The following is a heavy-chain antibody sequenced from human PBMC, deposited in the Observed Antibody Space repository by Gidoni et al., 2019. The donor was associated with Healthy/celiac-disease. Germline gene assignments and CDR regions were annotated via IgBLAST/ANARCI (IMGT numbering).Heavy chain of an antibody. D-gene: IGHD3-3*01. V-gene: IGHV4-38-2*02. CDR2: IYHSGST. CDR1: GYSISSGYY. CDR3: AVDTYYDVWSGYYKGPFDY. Sequence: QVQLQESGPGLVTPSETLSTTCTVSGYSISSGYYWGWPRQPPGKGLEWIGSIYHSGSTYYNPALKSRVTISVDTSKNKFSLKLSSVTAADTAVYYCAVDTYYDVWSGYYKGPFDYWGQGTLVTVSS. J-gene: IGHJ4*02.